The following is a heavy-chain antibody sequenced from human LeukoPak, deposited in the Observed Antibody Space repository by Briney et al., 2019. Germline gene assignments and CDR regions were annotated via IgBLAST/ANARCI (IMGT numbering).Heavy chain of an antibody. CDR1: GFTFSSYA. D-gene: IGHD2-2*01. CDR3: AKDEGIVVVPATIDY. CDR2: ISGSGGST. Sequence: GGSLGLSCAASGFTFSSYAMSWVRQAPGKGLEWVSAISGSGGSTYYADSVKGRFTISRDNSKNTLYLQMNSLRAEDTAVYYCAKDEGIVVVPATIDYWGQGTLVTVSS. V-gene: IGHV3-23*01. J-gene: IGHJ4*02.